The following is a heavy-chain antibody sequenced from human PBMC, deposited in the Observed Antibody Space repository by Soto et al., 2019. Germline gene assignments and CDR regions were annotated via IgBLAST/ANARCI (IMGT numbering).Heavy chain of an antibody. Sequence: GGSLRLSCAASGFTFSTYTMNWVRQAPGKGLEWVSGIYGTGSRTFYADSVKGRFTISRDNSGNTLYLQMNSLRVEDTAVYYCAKEGSSRRFDFDYWGQGILVTVSS. CDR1: GFTFSTYT. D-gene: IGHD6-13*01. V-gene: IGHV3-23*01. CDR3: AKEGSSRRFDFDY. CDR2: IYGTGSRT. J-gene: IGHJ4*02.